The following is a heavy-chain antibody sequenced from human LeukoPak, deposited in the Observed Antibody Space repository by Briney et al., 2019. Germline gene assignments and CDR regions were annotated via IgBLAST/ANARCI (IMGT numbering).Heavy chain of an antibody. CDR2: INAGNGNT. J-gene: IGHJ6*04. CDR1: GYTFTSYA. D-gene: IGHD3-16*01. CDR3: ARGLGGRRVYYYYGMDV. V-gene: IGHV1-3*01. Sequence: ASVKVSCKASGYTFTSYAMHWVRQAPGQRLEWMGWINAGNGNTKYSQKFQGRVTITRDTSASTAYMELSSLRSKDTAVYYCARGLGGRRVYYYYGMDVWGKGTTVTVSS.